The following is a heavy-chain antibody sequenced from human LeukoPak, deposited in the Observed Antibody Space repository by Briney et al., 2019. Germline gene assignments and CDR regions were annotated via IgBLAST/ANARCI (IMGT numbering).Heavy chain of an antibody. Sequence: GGFLRLSCAASGFTFSNSWMAWVRQDPGKGLEWVANIKQDGSTKHYADSLKGRFTISRDNPKNSLYLQMNNLRADDTAVYYCTRDTDGSLDYWGQGILVTVAS. CDR1: GFTFSNSW. D-gene: IGHD1-26*01. J-gene: IGHJ4*02. CDR2: IKQDGSTK. V-gene: IGHV3-7*01. CDR3: TRDTDGSLDY.